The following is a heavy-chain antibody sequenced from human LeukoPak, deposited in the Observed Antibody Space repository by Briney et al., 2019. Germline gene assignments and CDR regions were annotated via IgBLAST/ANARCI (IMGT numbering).Heavy chain of an antibody. J-gene: IGHJ4*02. D-gene: IGHD1-20*01. V-gene: IGHV3-15*07. CDR2: IKSKADGETI. Sequence: GGSLRLSCAASGFTFTNAWMNWVRQAPGKGLEWVGRIKSKADGETIDYAAPVEGRFTFSRDDSKNMLYLQMNSLKSEDTAVYYCSTLTSRGLSDSWGQGTLVTVSS. CDR1: GFTFTNAW. CDR3: STLTSRGLSDS.